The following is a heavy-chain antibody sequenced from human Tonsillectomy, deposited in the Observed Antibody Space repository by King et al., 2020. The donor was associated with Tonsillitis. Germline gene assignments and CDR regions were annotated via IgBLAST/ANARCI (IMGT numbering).Heavy chain of an antibody. V-gene: IGHV1-46*01. D-gene: IGHD2-21*02. CDR2: INPSGGST. Sequence: QLVQSGAEVKKPGASVKVSCKASGYTFTSYYMHWVRQAPGQGLEWMGIINPSGGSTSYAQKFQGRVTMTRDTSTNTVYMELSSLRSEDTAVYYCARDPDPSYCGGDCYSHTSLQDYWGQGTLVTVSS. CDR1: GYTFTSYY. J-gene: IGHJ4*02. CDR3: ARDPDPSYCGGDCYSHTSLQDY.